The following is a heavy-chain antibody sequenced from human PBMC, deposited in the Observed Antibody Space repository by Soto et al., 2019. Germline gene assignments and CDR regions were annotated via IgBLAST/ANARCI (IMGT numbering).Heavy chain of an antibody. CDR1: GGSVTNSSYH. J-gene: IGHJ4*02. D-gene: IGHD3-16*01. V-gene: IGHV4-39*02. CDR2: LYYRGTT. CDR3: FGVLAAPLDY. Sequence: SETLSLTCKVSGGSVTNSSYHWGWIRQTPGKGPEWIATLYYRGTTDYNSALRSRASMSVDTSKDYFSLTLSSVTVADTAVYFCFGVLAAPLDYWGQGTPVTVSS.